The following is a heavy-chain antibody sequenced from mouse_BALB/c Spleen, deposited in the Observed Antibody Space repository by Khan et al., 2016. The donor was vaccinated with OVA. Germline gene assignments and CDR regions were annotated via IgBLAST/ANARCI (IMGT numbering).Heavy chain of an antibody. D-gene: IGHD1-1*01. CDR1: GYSFTTYY. CDR3: ARHGTSSLFAY. Sequence: VQLQQSGPELMKPGASVKISCKASGYSFTTYYIHWVKQSHGKSLEWIGYIDPFNGSTTYNQKFKGKATLTVDKSSSTAYMHLSSRTSEDSAVYYCARHGTSSLFAYWGQGTLVTVSA. J-gene: IGHJ3*01. V-gene: IGHV1S135*01. CDR2: IDPFNGST.